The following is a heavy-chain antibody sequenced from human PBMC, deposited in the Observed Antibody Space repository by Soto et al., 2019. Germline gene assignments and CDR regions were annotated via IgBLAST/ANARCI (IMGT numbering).Heavy chain of an antibody. J-gene: IGHJ4*02. CDR2: ISYDGSNK. CDR1: GFTFSGYG. V-gene: IGHV3-30*18. D-gene: IGHD6-19*01. CDR3: AKVPDSSGWYYFDY. Sequence: QVQLVESGGGVVQPGRSLRLSCVASGFTFSGYGMHWVRQAPGKGLEWVAVISYDGSNKYYADSVKDRFTISRDNSKNTLYLQMNSLRAEDTAVYYCAKVPDSSGWYYFDYWGQGTLVTVSS.